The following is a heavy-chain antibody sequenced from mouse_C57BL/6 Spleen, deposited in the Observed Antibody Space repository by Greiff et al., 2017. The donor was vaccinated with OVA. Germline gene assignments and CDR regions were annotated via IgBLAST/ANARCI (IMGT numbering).Heavy chain of an antibody. Sequence: QVQLQQPGAELVKPGASVKLSCKASGYTFTSYWMQWVKQRPGQGLEWIGEIDPSDSYTNYNQKFQGQATLPVDPSSSTAYMQLSSLTSEDSAVYYCGRSYSNYGGDFDYWGQGTTLTVSS. D-gene: IGHD2-5*01. CDR2: IDPSDSYT. CDR1: GYTFTSYW. V-gene: IGHV1-50*01. J-gene: IGHJ2*01. CDR3: GRSYSNYGGDFDY.